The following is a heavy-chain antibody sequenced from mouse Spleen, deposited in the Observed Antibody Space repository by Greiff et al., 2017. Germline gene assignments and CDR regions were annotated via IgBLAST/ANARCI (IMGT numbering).Heavy chain of an antibody. J-gene: IGHJ2*01. CDR2: IDPSDSYT. D-gene: IGHD1-1*01. CDR3: AHYYGSSVY. CDR1: GYTFTSYW. V-gene: IGHV1-50*01. Sequence: QVQLQQPGAELVKPGASVKLSCKASGYTFTSYWMQWVKQRPGQGLEWIGEIDPSDSYTNYNQKFKGKATLTVDTSSSTAYMQLSSLTSEDSAVYYCAHYYGSSVYWGQGTTLTVSS.